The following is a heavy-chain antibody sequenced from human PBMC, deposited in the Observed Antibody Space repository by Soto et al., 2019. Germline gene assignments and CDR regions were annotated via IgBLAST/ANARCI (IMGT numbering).Heavy chain of an antibody. CDR3: ARIGSSSEIDYYYYGMDV. D-gene: IGHD6-6*01. J-gene: IGHJ6*02. V-gene: IGHV1-69*06. CDR1: GGTFSSYA. CDR2: IIPIFGTA. Sequence: QVQLVQSGAEVKKPGSSVKVSCKASGGTFSSYAISWVRQAPGQGLEWMGGIIPIFGTANYAQKFQGRVTITADKSTSTAYMELSSLRSEDTAVYYCARIGSSSEIDYYYYGMDVWGQGTTVTVSS.